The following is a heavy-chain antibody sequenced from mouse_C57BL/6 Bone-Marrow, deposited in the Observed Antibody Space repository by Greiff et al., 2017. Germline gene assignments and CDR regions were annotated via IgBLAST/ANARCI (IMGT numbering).Heavy chain of an antibody. J-gene: IGHJ3*02. CDR2: IYPRSGNT. CDR1: GYTFTSYG. D-gene: IGHD3-2*02. V-gene: IGHV1-81*01. Sequence: QVQLQQSGAELARPGASVKLSCKASGYTFTSYGISWVKQRTGQGLEWIGEIYPRSGNTYYNEKFKGKATLTADKSSSTAYMELRSLTSEDSAVYFCARRQLRLRAFFAEWGQGTLVTVSA. CDR3: ARRQLRLRAFFAE.